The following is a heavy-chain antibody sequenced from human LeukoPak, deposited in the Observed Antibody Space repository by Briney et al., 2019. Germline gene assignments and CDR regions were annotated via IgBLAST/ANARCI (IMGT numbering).Heavy chain of an antibody. V-gene: IGHV3-7*01. J-gene: IGHJ4*02. CDR3: ASNMVRGVINDY. Sequence: GGSLRLSCAASGFTFSSYWTSWVRQAPGKGLEWVANIKQDGSEKYYVDSVKGRFTISRDNAKNSLYLQMNSLRAEDTAVYYCASNMVRGVINDYWGQGTLVTVSS. CDR2: IKQDGSEK. CDR1: GFTFSSYW. D-gene: IGHD3-10*01.